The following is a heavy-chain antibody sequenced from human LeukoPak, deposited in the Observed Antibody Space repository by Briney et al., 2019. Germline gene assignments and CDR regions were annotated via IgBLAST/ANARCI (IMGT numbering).Heavy chain of an antibody. CDR2: ISGSGGST. CDR3: AKVGSSRYYDY. D-gene: IGHD6-13*01. V-gene: IGHV3-23*01. CDR1: GFTFSSYG. Sequence: GGSLRLSCAVSGFTFSSYGMSWVRQAPGKGLEWVSAISGSGGSTYYADSVKGRFTITRDNSKNTLYLQMNSLRAEDTAVYYCAKVGSSRYYDYWGQGTLVTVSS. J-gene: IGHJ4*02.